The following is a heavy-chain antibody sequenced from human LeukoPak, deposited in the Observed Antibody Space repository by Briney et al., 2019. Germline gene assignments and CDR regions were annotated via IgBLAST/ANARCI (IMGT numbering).Heavy chain of an antibody. V-gene: IGHV3-33*01. CDR1: GFTFNNYG. Sequence: GGSLRLSCAASGFTFNNYGMHWVRQAPGKGLEWMALIWYDGSNKYYADSVKGRFTISRDNSKNTLYLQMNSLRAEDTAVYYCSREYFDWSRNYYYGIDVWGQGTTVTVSS. J-gene: IGHJ6*02. D-gene: IGHD3-9*01. CDR3: SREYFDWSRNYYYGIDV. CDR2: IWYDGSNK.